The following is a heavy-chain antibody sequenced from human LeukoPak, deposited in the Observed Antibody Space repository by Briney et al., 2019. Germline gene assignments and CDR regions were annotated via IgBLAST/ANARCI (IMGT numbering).Heavy chain of an antibody. CDR2: IYYSGST. D-gene: IGHD5-24*01. Sequence: SETLSLTCTVSGGSISSYYWSWIRQPPGKGLEWIGYIYYSGSTNYNPSLKSRVTISVDTSKNQFSLKLSSVTAADTAVYYCAREPRDGYNLFDYWGRGALVTVSS. J-gene: IGHJ4*02. CDR3: AREPRDGYNLFDY. CDR1: GGSISSYY. V-gene: IGHV4-59*01.